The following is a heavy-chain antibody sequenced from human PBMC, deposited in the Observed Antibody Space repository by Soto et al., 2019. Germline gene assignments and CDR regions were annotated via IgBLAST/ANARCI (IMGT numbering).Heavy chain of an antibody. CDR2: IYWDDDK. J-gene: IGHJ4*02. CDR1: GFSLTSGVG. D-gene: IGHD5-12*01. V-gene: IGHV2-5*02. CDR3: APIDPEIVTVGGHGGFDY. Sequence: QITLKESGPTLVRPPQTLTLTCTFSGFSLTSGVGVGWIRQPPGKALEWLALIYWDDDKRYSPSLKNRLTITKDTSNNPVVLTMTNVGPVDTATYFCAPIDPEIVTVGGHGGFDYWGQGTLVTVSS.